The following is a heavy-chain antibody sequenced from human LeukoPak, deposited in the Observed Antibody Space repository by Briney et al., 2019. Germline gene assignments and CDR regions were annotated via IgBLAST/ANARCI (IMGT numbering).Heavy chain of an antibody. J-gene: IGHJ3*02. CDR3: ARMAWDAFDI. CDR1: GFTFSSYW. V-gene: IGHV3-74*01. D-gene: IGHD5-24*01. Sequence: GSLRLSCAASGFTFSSYWMHWVRQAPGKGLVWVSRLNNDGSSTNYADSVKGRFTISRDNAKNTLYLQMNSLRAEDTAVYYCARMAWDAFDIWGQGTMVTVSS. CDR2: LNNDGSST.